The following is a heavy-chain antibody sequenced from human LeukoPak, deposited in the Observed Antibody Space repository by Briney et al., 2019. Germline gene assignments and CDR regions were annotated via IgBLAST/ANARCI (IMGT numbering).Heavy chain of an antibody. CDR2: IYHSGST. CDR1: GYSISSGYY. CDR3: ARADFGAEAGEPIDY. J-gene: IGHJ4*02. V-gene: IGHV4-38-2*02. Sequence: LETLSLTCTVSGYSISSGYYWGWIRQPPGKGLEWIGSIYHSGSTYYNPSLKSRVTISVDTSKNQFSLKLSSVTAADTAVYYCARADFGAEAGEPIDYWGQGTLVTVSS. D-gene: IGHD6-19*01.